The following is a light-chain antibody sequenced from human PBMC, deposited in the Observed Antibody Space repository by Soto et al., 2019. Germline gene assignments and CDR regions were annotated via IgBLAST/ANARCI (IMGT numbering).Light chain of an antibody. V-gene: IGLV4-69*01. CDR3: QPWATGIQV. CDR2: LKSDGSH. CDR1: SGHNTYS. Sequence: QSVLTQSPSASASLGASVKLTCTLSSGHNTYSIAWHQQQPEKGPRFLMKLKSDGSHSRGDGIPDRFSGSSSGAERFLTISSLQSEDEADYYCQPWATGIQVFGGGTKLTVL. J-gene: IGLJ2*01.